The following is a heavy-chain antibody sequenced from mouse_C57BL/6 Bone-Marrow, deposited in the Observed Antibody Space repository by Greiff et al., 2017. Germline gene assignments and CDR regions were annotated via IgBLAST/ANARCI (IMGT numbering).Heavy chain of an antibody. D-gene: IGHD2-5*01. CDR2: IHPSDSDT. Sequence: VQLQQPGAELVKPGASVKVSCTASGYTFTSYWIHWVKQRPGQGLEWIGRIHPSDSDTNYNQKFKGKATLTADKSSSTAYMELRSLTSEDSAVYYCTRSSYSNAWFAYWGQGTLVTVSA. CDR1: GYTFTSYW. J-gene: IGHJ3*01. V-gene: IGHV1-74*01. CDR3: TRSSYSNAWFAY.